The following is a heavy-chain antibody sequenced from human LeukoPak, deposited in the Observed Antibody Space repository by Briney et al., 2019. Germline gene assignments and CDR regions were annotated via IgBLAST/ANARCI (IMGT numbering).Heavy chain of an antibody. Sequence: SETLSLTCPVSGGSVSSGSYYWSWIRQPPGKGLEWIGYIYYSGSTNYNPSLKSRVTISVDTSKNQFSLKLSSATAADTALYYCARVEHNAFDIWGQGTMVTVSS. D-gene: IGHD1-26*01. V-gene: IGHV4-61*01. J-gene: IGHJ3*02. CDR1: GGSVSSGSYY. CDR3: ARVEHNAFDI. CDR2: IYYSGST.